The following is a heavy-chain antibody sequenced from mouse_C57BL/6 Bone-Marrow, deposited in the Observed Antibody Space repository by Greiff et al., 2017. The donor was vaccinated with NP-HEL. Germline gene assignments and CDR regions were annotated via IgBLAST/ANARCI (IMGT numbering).Heavy chain of an antibody. V-gene: IGHV1-82*01. CDR1: GYAFSSSW. Sequence: VQLQQSGPELVKPGASVKISCKASGYAFSSSWMNWVKQRPGKGLEWIGRIYPGDGDTNYNGKFKGKATLTADKSSSTAYMQLSSLTSEDSAVYFCANSGYYFDYWGQGTTLTVSS. CDR2: IYPGDGDT. D-gene: IGHD5-2*01. CDR3: ANSGYYFDY. J-gene: IGHJ2*01.